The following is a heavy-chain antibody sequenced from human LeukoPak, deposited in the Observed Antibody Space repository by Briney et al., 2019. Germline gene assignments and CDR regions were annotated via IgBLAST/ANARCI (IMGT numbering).Heavy chain of an antibody. D-gene: IGHD3-10*02. CDR1: GFTFSSYG. Sequence: PGGSLRLSCAASGFTFSSYGMHWVRQAPGKGLEWVAVIWYDGSNKYYADSVKGRFTISRDNSKNTLYLQMNSLRAEDTAVYYCARDMSGGDAFDIWGQGTMVTVSS. V-gene: IGHV3-33*01. J-gene: IGHJ3*02. CDR3: ARDMSGGDAFDI. CDR2: IWYDGSNK.